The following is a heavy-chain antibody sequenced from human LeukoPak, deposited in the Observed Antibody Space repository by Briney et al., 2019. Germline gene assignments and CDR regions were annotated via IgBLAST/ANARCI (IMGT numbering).Heavy chain of an antibody. D-gene: IGHD3-10*01. J-gene: IGHJ3*02. CDR2: ISGDGDNT. CDR3: AKDVSESGDAFDI. Sequence: PGGSLRLSCAASGFTFDDYAMHWVRQAPGKGLDWVSLISGDGDNTYYADSVKGRFTISRVNSKNSLYLQMNSLRTEDTALYYCAKDVSESGDAFDIWGRGTMVTVSS. CDR1: GFTFDDYA. V-gene: IGHV3-43*02.